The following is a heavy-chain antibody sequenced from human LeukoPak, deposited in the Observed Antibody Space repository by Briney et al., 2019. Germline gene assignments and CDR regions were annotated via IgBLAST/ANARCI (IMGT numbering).Heavy chain of an antibody. J-gene: IGHJ6*02. Sequence: GGSLRLSCAASGFSFNTYAMSWVRQAPGKGLEWVSAISNTGGSTYYADSVKGRFTISRDKSKNTLSLQMNSLRAEDTAVYYCAKVSGGGLYYDGMDVWGQGTTVTVSS. CDR2: ISNTGGST. V-gene: IGHV3-23*01. CDR1: GFSFNTYA. CDR3: AKVSGGGLYYDGMDV. D-gene: IGHD1-14*01.